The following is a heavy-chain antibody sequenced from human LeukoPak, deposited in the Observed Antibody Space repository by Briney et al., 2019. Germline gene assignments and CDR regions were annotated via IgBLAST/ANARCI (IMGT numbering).Heavy chain of an antibody. V-gene: IGHV1-69*04. CDR3: AREWNYGGYFQH. J-gene: IGHJ1*01. D-gene: IGHD1-7*01. CDR1: GGTFSSYA. Sequence: SVKVSCKASGGTFSSYAISWVRQAPGQGLEWMGRIIPILGIANYAQKFQGRVTITADKSTSTAYMELSSLRSEDTAVYYCAREWNYGGYFQHWGQGTLVTVSS. CDR2: IIPILGIA.